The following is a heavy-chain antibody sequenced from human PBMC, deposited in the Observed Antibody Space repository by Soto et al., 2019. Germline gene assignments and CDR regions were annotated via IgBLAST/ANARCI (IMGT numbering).Heavy chain of an antibody. D-gene: IGHD2-21*02. Sequence: GASVEVSCKASGYTFTSYGISWVRQAPGQGLEWMGWISAYNGNTNYAQKLQGRVTMTTDTSTSTAYMELRSLRSDDTAVYYCARTHIVVVTEAFDIWGQGTMVTVSS. CDR3: ARTHIVVVTEAFDI. CDR1: GYTFTSYG. CDR2: ISAYNGNT. V-gene: IGHV1-18*01. J-gene: IGHJ3*02.